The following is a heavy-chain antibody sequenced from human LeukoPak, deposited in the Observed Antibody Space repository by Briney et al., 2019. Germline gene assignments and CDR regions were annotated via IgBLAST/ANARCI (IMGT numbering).Heavy chain of an antibody. CDR1: GYTFTSYA. CDR2: INAGNGNT. J-gene: IGHJ6*02. Sequence: ASVKVSCKASGYTFTSYAMHWVRQAPGQRLEWMGWINAGNGNTKYSQKFQGRVTITRDTSASTAYMELSSLRSEDTAVYYCARGGALLWFGETYYYYGMDVWGQGTTVTVSS. D-gene: IGHD3-10*01. CDR3: ARGGALLWFGETYYYYGMDV. V-gene: IGHV1-3*01.